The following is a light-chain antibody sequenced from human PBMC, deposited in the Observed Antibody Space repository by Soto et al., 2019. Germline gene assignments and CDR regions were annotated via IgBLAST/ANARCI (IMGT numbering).Light chain of an antibody. CDR1: QTISSW. CDR2: KAS. V-gene: IGKV1-5*03. Sequence: DIQMTQSPSTLSVSVGDRVTITCRASQTISSWLVWYQQKPGTAPTLLLYKASTLKSGVPSRFSGSGSGTDFTLTISSLQPDDFATYYCQDYNSSAETFGQGTKVELK. J-gene: IGKJ1*01. CDR3: QDYNSSAET.